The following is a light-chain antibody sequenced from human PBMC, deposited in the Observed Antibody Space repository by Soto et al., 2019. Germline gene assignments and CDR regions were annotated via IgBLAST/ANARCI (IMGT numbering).Light chain of an antibody. Sequence: DIQLAQSPSFLSASVGDRVTITCRASQVIWSDLAWYQQKPGKAPKLLIFSASTLERGVPSRFSGSGSGTKLTLTISSLQPEDFATYSCQQVNTYPLTFGGGNKVDI. CDR1: QVIWSD. V-gene: IGKV1-9*01. CDR3: QQVNTYPLT. J-gene: IGKJ4*01. CDR2: SAS.